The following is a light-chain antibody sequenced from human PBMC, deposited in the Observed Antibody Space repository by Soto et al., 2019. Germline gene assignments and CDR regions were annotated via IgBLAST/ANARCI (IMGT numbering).Light chain of an antibody. CDR3: QQRSNWPLYT. Sequence: EIVLTQSPATLSLSPGERATLSCRASQSVSSYLAWYQQKRGQAPRLLIYDASNRATGITARFSGSGSGTDFTLTISSLEPEEFAVYYCQQRSNWPLYTCGQGTKLEIK. CDR1: QSVSSY. CDR2: DAS. J-gene: IGKJ2*01. V-gene: IGKV3-11*01.